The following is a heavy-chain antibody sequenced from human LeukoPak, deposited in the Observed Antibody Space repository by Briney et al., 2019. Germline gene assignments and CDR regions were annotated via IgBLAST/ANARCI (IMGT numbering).Heavy chain of an antibody. CDR3: ARVLDYRGNTRDY. Sequence: ASVKVSCKASGYTFTSYDINWARQATGQGLEWMGWMNPNSGNTGYAQKFQGRVTITRNTSISTAYMELSSLRSEDTAVYYCARVLDYRGNTRDYWGQGTLVTVSS. CDR2: MNPNSGNT. CDR1: GYTFTSYD. D-gene: IGHD4-23*01. V-gene: IGHV1-8*03. J-gene: IGHJ4*02.